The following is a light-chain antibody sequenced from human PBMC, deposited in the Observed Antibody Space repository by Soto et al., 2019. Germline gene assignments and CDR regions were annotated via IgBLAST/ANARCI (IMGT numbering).Light chain of an antibody. J-gene: IGKJ1*01. V-gene: IGKV3-20*01. CDR1: QSVRSTF. CDR3: QQHGSSPWT. CDR2: GAS. Sequence: EIVLTQSPGTLSLSPGEGATLSCRASQSVRSTFLSWYQQRPGQAPRLLIYGASIRATGIPDRFSGSGSGTDFTLTISRLEPEDFAVYFCQQHGSSPWTFGQGTKVDIK.